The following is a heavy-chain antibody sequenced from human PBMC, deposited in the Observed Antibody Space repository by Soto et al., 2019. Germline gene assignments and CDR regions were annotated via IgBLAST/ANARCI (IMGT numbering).Heavy chain of an antibody. CDR3: TRVGDFWSGYYYYGMDV. Sequence: GGSLRLSCTASGFTFGDYAMSWFRQAPGKGLEWVGFIRSKAYGGTTEYAASVKGRLTISRDDSKSIAYLQMNSLKTEDTAVYYCTRVGDFWSGYYYYGMDVWGQGTTVTVSS. J-gene: IGHJ6*02. CDR1: GFTFGDYA. CDR2: IRSKAYGGTT. V-gene: IGHV3-49*03. D-gene: IGHD3-3*01.